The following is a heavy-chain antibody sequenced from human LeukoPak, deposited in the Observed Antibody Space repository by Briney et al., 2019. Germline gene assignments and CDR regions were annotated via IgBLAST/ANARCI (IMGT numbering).Heavy chain of an antibody. CDR2: ISGGSSVI. Sequence: GGSLRLSCAASDFSFSTYTMNWVRQAPGKGLEWVSSISGGSSVIFYADSVKGRFSISRDNAKNLLFLEMHSLRVEDTAVYYCATQAGATTDYFDFWGQGTLVTVSS. J-gene: IGHJ4*02. D-gene: IGHD1-26*01. V-gene: IGHV3-21*06. CDR3: ATQAGATTDYFDF. CDR1: DFSFSTYT.